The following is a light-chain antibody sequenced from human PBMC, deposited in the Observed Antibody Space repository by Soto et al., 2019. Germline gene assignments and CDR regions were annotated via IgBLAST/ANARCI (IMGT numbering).Light chain of an antibody. J-gene: IGKJ1*01. CDR2: DAS. Sequence: DIQMTPSPSTLSASVGARVTITCRASQSISSWLAWYQQKPGKAPKLLIYDASSLESGVPSRFSGSGSGTEFTLTISSLQPDDFATYYCQQYNSYSLTFGQGTKVDIK. V-gene: IGKV1-5*01. CDR1: QSISSW. CDR3: QQYNSYSLT.